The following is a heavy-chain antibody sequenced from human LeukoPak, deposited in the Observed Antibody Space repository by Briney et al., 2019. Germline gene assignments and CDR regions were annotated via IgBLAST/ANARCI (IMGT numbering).Heavy chain of an antibody. D-gene: IGHD5-18*01. Sequence: SVKVACKASGGTFSSYAISWVRQAPGQGLEWMGGIIPILGIANYAQKFQGRVTITADKSTSTAYMELSSLRSEDTAVYYCASSAMGYSYGWDYYYYYGMDVWGQGTTVTVSS. V-gene: IGHV1-69*04. CDR3: ASSAMGYSYGWDYYYYYGMDV. CDR1: GGTFSSYA. J-gene: IGHJ6*02. CDR2: IIPILGIA.